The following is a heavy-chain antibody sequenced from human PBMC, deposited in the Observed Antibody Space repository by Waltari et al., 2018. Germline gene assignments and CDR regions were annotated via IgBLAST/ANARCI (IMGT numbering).Heavy chain of an antibody. CDR3: ARDLHRSGSFPN. Sequence: QVQLQESGPGLVQPSETLSLTCTVSGGSISSYYWSWIRQPPGKGLEWIGYIYYSGSTNYNPSLKSRVTISVDTSKNQFSLKLSSVTAADTAVYYCARDLHRSGSFPNWGQGTLVTVSS. CDR1: GGSISSYY. V-gene: IGHV4-59*01. J-gene: IGHJ4*02. D-gene: IGHD1-26*01. CDR2: IYYSGST.